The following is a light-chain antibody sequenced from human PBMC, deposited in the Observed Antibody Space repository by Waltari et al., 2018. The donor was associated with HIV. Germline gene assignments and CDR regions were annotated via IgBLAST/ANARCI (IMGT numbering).Light chain of an antibody. CDR1: SSNIGSNY. CDR2: RNN. J-gene: IGLJ1*01. CDR3: AAWDDSLSVVYV. V-gene: IGLV1-47*01. Sequence: QSVLTQPPSASGTPGQRVTISCSGSSSNIGSNYVYWYQMLPGPARNLLIYRNNQRTSGVPDRFSGSKSGTSASLAISGLRSEDEADYYCAAWDDSLSVVYVFGTGTKVTVL.